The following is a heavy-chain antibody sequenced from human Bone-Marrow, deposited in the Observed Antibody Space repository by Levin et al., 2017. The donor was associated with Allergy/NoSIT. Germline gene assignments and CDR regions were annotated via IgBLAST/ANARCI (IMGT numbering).Heavy chain of an antibody. J-gene: IGHJ4*02. V-gene: IGHV3-23*01. CDR2: ISDSGRAT. Sequence: PGGSLRLSCAASGFIFANYAMSWVRQAPGKGLEWVSGISDSGRATHYSGSVKGRVTISRDNSKNTLYLQMNSLRAEDTAVYYCTKDGSAWYGRGSSVDYWGQGTLVTVSS. CDR3: TKDGSAWYGRGSSVDY. CDR1: GFIFANYA. D-gene: IGHD6-19*01.